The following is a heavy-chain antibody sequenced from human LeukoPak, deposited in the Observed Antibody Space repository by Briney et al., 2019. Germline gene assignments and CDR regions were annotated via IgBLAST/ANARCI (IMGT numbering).Heavy chain of an antibody. CDR2: ISWNSGSI. Sequence: GGSLRLSCAASGFTFDDYAMHWVRQAPGKGLEWVSGISWNSGSIGYADSVKGRFTISRDNAKNSLYLQMNSLRAEDTALYYCASRIAAAGPSYYYYGMDVWGQGTTVTVSS. CDR3: ASRIAAAGPSYYYYGMDV. V-gene: IGHV3-9*01. D-gene: IGHD6-13*01. CDR1: GFTFDDYA. J-gene: IGHJ6*02.